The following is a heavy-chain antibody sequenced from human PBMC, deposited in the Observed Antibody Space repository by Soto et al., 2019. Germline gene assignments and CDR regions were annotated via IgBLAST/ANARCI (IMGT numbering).Heavy chain of an antibody. J-gene: IGHJ4*02. V-gene: IGHV3-74*01. CDR2: VDKEGIYT. CDR1: GFTFLNYR. Sequence: DVQLVDSGGVLVQPGGSLRLSCAASGFTFLNYRMHWVRQAPEKGMVWVARVDKEGIYTSYEDSVKGRFTISRANAKNTLYLQMNVLSVEDTAVYYCGSGFEYWGQGSLVTVSS. CDR3: GSGFEY.